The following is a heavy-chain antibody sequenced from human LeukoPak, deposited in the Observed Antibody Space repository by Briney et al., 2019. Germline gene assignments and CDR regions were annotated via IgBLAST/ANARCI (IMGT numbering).Heavy chain of an antibody. J-gene: IGHJ5*02. D-gene: IGHD1-26*01. V-gene: IGHV5-51*01. Sequence: GESLKISCKGSGYSFTRSWIGWVRHMPGKGLEWMGIIYPGDSDTRYSPSFQGRVTISADKSISTAYLQWSSLKASDTAMYYCARGATTYNWFDPWGQGTLVTVSS. CDR1: GYSFTRSW. CDR3: ARGATTYNWFDP. CDR2: IYPGDSDT.